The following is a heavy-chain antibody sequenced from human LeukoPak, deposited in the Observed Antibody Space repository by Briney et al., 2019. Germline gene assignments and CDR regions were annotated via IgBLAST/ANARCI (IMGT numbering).Heavy chain of an antibody. J-gene: IGHJ4*02. CDR2: MNQDGSEK. V-gene: IGHV3-7*01. D-gene: IGHD5-24*01. CDR1: GFTFSSYN. Sequence: QSGGSLRLSCAASGFTFSSYNMRWVRQAPGKGLEGVANMNQDGSEKNNVGSVKGRFTLSRDNAQNSLYLQMNSPRAEDTAVYFCARRYMATSAEYFEYWGQGNLVIVSS. CDR3: ARRYMATSAEYFEY.